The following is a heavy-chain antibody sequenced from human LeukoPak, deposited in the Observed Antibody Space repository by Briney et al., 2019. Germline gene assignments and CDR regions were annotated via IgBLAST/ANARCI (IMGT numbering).Heavy chain of an antibody. CDR3: ARTYSGSYYFDY. CDR1: GGSISSYY. V-gene: IGHV4-59*01. D-gene: IGHD1-26*01. J-gene: IGHJ4*02. CDR2: IYYSGST. Sequence: SETLSLTCTVSGGSISSYYWSWIRQPPRKGLEWIGYIYYSGSTNYNPSLKSRVTISVDTSKNQFSLKLSSVTAADTAVYYCARTYSGSYYFDYWGQGTLVTVSS.